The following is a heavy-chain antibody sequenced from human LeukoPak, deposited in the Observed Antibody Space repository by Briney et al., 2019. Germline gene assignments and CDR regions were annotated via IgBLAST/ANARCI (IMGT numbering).Heavy chain of an antibody. Sequence: SETLSLTCTVSGGSISGYHWSWIRQSPGKGLESIGYIYYTGSTNYNPSLKSRVTISLDTSKNQFSLRLSSVTAADTAAYYCARLSLYDFWSGYYGPSYFDYWGQGTLVTVSS. J-gene: IGHJ4*02. CDR3: ARLSLYDFWSGYYGPSYFDY. V-gene: IGHV4-59*12. D-gene: IGHD3-3*01. CDR1: GGSISGYH. CDR2: IYYTGST.